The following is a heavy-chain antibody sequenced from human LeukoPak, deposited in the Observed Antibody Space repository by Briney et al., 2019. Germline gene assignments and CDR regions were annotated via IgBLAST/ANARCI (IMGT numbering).Heavy chain of an antibody. D-gene: IGHD3-16*01. CDR2: IYPGDSDT. CDR3: ARGDVMITFGGVYFDY. J-gene: IGHJ4*02. V-gene: IGHV5-51*01. Sequence: GESLKISCKGSGYSFTSYWIGWVRQMPGKGLEWMGIIYPGDSDTRYSPSFQGQVTISADKSISTAYLQWSSLKASDTAMYYCARGDVMITFGGVYFDYWGQGTLVTVSS. CDR1: GYSFTSYW.